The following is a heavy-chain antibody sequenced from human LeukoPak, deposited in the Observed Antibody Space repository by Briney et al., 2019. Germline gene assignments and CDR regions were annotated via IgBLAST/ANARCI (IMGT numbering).Heavy chain of an antibody. V-gene: IGHV3-23*01. D-gene: IGHD4-17*01. CDR3: GLSGDLTEAFDI. CDR1: GFTFSSFD. J-gene: IGHJ3*02. CDR2: ISGSGVST. Sequence: GGSLRLSCAASGFTFSSFDMSWVRQAPGKGLEWVSEISGSGVSTYYADSVKGRFTISRDKSKNTLYLQMNSLRAEDTAVYFCGLSGDLTEAFDIWGQGTMVTVSS.